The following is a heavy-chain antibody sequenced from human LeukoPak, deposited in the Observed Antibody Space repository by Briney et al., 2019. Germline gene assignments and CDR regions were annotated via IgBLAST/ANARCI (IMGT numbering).Heavy chain of an antibody. V-gene: IGHV3-21*01. D-gene: IGHD5-12*01. Sequence: SGRSLRLSCAASGFTFSRYSMNWVRQAPGKGLEWVSSITSSSSYIYYADSVKGRFTISRDNAKNSLYLQMNSLRAEDTAIYYCARDRRSPSGYISDYWGQGTLVTVSS. J-gene: IGHJ4*02. CDR1: GFTFSRYS. CDR2: ITSSSSYI. CDR3: ARDRRSPSGYISDY.